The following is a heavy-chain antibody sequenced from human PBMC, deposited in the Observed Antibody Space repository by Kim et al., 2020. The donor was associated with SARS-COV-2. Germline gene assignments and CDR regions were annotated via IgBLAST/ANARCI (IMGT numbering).Heavy chain of an antibody. CDR1: GGSFSGYY. CDR2: INHSGST. V-gene: IGHV4-34*01. D-gene: IGHD2-15*01. CDR3: ARGPPYCSGGSCYANWFDP. Sequence: SETLSLTCAVYGGSFSGYYWSWIRQPPGKGLEWIGEINHSGSTNYNPSLRSRVTISVDTSKNQFSLKLSSVTAADTAVYYCARGPPYCSGGSCYANWFDPWGQGTLVTVSS. J-gene: IGHJ5*02.